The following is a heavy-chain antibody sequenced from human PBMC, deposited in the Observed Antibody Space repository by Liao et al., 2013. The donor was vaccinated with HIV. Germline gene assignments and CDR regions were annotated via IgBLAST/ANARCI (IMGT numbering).Heavy chain of an antibody. CDR2: IYYSGST. CDR1: GGSISASTHY. J-gene: IGHJ4*02. D-gene: IGHD3/OR15-3a*01. Sequence: QLQLQESGPGLVKPSETLSLTCTVTGGSISASTHYWGWIRQPPGKGLEWIGYIYYSGSTYYNPSLKSRVTISVDRSKNQFSLKLSSVTAADTAVYYCARGDFWTRVDYWGQGTLVTVSS. CDR3: ARGDFWTRVDY. V-gene: IGHV4-30-4*08.